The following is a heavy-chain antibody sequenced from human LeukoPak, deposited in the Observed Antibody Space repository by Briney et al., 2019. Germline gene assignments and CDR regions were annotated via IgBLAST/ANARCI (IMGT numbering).Heavy chain of an antibody. CDR1: GFTFSSYA. Sequence: GGSLRLSCAASGFTFSSYAMSWVRQAPGKGLQWVAFIRYDGSEKYYADSVKGRFTISRDNSKNTLYLQMNSLRAEDTAVYYCAKGFDFHFDYWGQGTLVTVSS. CDR3: AKGFDFHFDY. D-gene: IGHD3-9*01. CDR2: IRYDGSEK. J-gene: IGHJ4*02. V-gene: IGHV3-30*02.